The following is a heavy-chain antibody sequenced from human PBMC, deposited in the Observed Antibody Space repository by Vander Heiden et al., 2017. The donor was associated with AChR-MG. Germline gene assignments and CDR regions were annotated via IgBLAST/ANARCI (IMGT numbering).Heavy chain of an antibody. CDR1: GFTFSSYS. V-gene: IGHV3-21*01. CDR2: ISSSSSYI. CDR3: ASNPQQQLANWFDP. Sequence: EVQLVESGGGLVKPGGSLRLSCAASGFTFSSYSMNWVRQAPGKGLEWVSSISSSSSYIYYADSVKGRFTISRDNAKNSLYLQMNSLRAEDTAVYYCASNPQQQLANWFDPWGQGTLVTVSS. D-gene: IGHD6-13*01. J-gene: IGHJ5*02.